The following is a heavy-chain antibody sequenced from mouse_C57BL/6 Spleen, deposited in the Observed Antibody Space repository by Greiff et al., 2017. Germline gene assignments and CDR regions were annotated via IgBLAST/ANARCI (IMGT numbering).Heavy chain of an antibody. CDR3: ARWGVVGTYFDY. CDR1: GYTFTSYW. V-gene: IGHV1-64*01. D-gene: IGHD1-1*01. Sequence: QVQLQQPGAELVKPGASVKLSCKASGYTFTSYWMHWVKQRPGQGLEWIGMIHPNSGSTNYNEKFKSKATLTVDKSSSTAYMQLSSLTSEDSAVXYCARWGVVGTYFDYWGQGTTLTVSS. CDR2: IHPNSGST. J-gene: IGHJ2*01.